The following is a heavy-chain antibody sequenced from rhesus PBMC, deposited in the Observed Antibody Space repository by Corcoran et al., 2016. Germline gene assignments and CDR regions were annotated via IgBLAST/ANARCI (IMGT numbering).Heavy chain of an antibody. J-gene: IGHJ5-2*02. CDR3: AKEGYINSLDV. Sequence: EVQLVQSGAEVKRPGESLKISCKTSGYSFTSSGTRWGRQMPGKGLEWMGAIDPSDSDTRYSPSFQGQVTISADKSISTAYLQWSSLKASDSATYYCAKEGYINSLDVWGRGVLVTVSS. D-gene: IGHD5-24*01. CDR2: IDPSDSDT. V-gene: IGHV5-2*01. CDR1: GYSFTSSG.